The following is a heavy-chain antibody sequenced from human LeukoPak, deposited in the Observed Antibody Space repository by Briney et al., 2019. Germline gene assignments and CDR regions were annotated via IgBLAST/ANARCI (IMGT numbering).Heavy chain of an antibody. D-gene: IGHD3-3*01. CDR1: GYTFTSYY. V-gene: IGHV1-46*01. Sequence: ASVKVSCKASGYTFTSYYMHWVRQAPGQGLEWMGIINPSGGITSYAQKFQGRVTMTRDTSTSTVYMDLSSLRSEDTAVYYCARAPADFWSGHSGWFDPWGQGTLVTVSS. J-gene: IGHJ5*02. CDR3: ARAPADFWSGHSGWFDP. CDR2: INPSGGIT.